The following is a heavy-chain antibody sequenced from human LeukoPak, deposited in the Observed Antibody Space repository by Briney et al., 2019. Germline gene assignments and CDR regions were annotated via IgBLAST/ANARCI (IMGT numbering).Heavy chain of an antibody. Sequence: ASVKVSCKASGGTFSSYAISWVRQAPGQGLEWMGRIIPILGIANYAQKLQGRVTMTTDTSTSTAYMELRSLRSDDTAVYYCASGSTSSYYGMDVWGQGTTVTVSS. CDR3: ASGSTSSYYGMDV. D-gene: IGHD1-26*01. V-gene: IGHV1-69*04. CDR2: IIPILGIA. CDR1: GGTFSSYA. J-gene: IGHJ6*02.